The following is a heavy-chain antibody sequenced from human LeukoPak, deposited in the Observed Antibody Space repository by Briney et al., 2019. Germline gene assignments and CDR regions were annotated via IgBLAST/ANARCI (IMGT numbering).Heavy chain of an antibody. J-gene: IGHJ4*02. CDR2: IYYSGST. V-gene: IGHV4-59*01. D-gene: IGHD2-15*01. Sequence: PSETLSLTCTVSGGSISIYYWSWIRQPPGKGLEWIGYIYYSGSTSYNPSLKSRVTISLDTSKNQFSLKLSSVTAADTAVYYCARGPRVYCSGGSCYYLDYWGQGTLVTVSS. CDR3: ARGPRVYCSGGSCYYLDY. CDR1: GGSISIYY.